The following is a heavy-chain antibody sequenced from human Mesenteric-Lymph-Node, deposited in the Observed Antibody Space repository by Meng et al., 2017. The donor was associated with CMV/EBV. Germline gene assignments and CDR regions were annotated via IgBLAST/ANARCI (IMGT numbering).Heavy chain of an antibody. CDR1: GFTFSRYS. CDR3: AKDVRYCSSTSCHSNDAFDV. D-gene: IGHD2-2*02. J-gene: IGHJ3*01. CDR2: ISSSYI. Sequence: GESLKISCAASGFTFSRYSMNWVRQAPGKGLEWVSYISSSYIYYADSVKGRFTISRDNAKNSLYLQMSSLRAEDTAVYYCAKDVRYCSSTSCHSNDAFDVWGQGTMVTVSS. V-gene: IGHV3-21*04.